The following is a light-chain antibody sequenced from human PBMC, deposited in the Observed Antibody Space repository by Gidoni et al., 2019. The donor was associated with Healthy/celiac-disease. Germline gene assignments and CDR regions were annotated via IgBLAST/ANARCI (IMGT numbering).Light chain of an antibody. CDR1: QTVSNY. CDR3: QQSYSTPGT. V-gene: IGKV1-39*01. J-gene: IGKJ4*01. Sequence: DIQLTQSPSSLSASVGDRVTITCRASQTVSNYLSWYQQKPGKAPNLLIYAASSLHSGVPSRVSGRGSGTDFTLTISSLQPEELATYYCQQSYSTPGTFGGGTKVEIK. CDR2: AAS.